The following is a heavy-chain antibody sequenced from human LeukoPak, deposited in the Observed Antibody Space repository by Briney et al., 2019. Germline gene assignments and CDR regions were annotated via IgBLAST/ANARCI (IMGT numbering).Heavy chain of an antibody. Sequence: PGGSLRLSCAASGFTFSSYSMNWVRQAPGKGLEWVSYISSSSSTIYYADSVKGRFTISRDNAKNSLDLQMNSLRAEDTAVYYCARVWADAFDIWGQGTMVTVSS. D-gene: IGHD7-27*01. J-gene: IGHJ3*02. CDR1: GFTFSSYS. V-gene: IGHV3-48*04. CDR2: ISSSSSTI. CDR3: ARVWADAFDI.